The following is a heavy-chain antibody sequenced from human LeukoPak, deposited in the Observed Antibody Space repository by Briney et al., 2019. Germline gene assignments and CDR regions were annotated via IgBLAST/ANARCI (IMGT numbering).Heavy chain of an antibody. CDR3: ARDGALTGYPAGGDY. CDR2: INPNSGGT. D-gene: IGHD3-9*01. V-gene: IGHV1-2*04. J-gene: IGHJ4*02. CDR1: GYTFTGYY. Sequence: GASVKVSCKASGYTFTGYYMHWVRQAPGQGLEWMGWINPNSGGTNYAQKFQGWVTMTRDTSISTAYMELSRPRSDDTAVYYCARDGALTGYPAGGDYWGQGTLVTVSS.